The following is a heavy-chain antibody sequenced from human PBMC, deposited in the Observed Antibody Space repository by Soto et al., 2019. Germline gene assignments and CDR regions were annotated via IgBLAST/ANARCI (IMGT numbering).Heavy chain of an antibody. CDR3: ARGWLRVTGTYDS. D-gene: IGHD1-1*01. J-gene: IGHJ4*02. CDR2: IFYSGTT. V-gene: IGHV4-31*03. CDR1: GDSVNSGRYY. Sequence: QVQLQQSGPGLVKPSQTLSLTCTVSGDSVNSGRYYWHWIRQLPGKGLEWIGYIFYSGTTYYNPSLMRRVTISLDTSKNDLSLKLTSVTVADTAVYFCARGWLRVTGTYDSWGQGTLVTVSS.